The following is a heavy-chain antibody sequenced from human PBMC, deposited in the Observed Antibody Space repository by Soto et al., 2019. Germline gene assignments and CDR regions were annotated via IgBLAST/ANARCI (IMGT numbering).Heavy chain of an antibody. Sequence: GGSLRLSCAASGFTFSNAWMSWVRQAPGKGLEWVGRIKSKTDGGTTDYAAPVKGRFTISRDDSKNTLYLQMNSLKTEDTAVYYCTTVIDIYCSSTSCYANFDYWGQGTLVTVSS. V-gene: IGHV3-15*01. CDR1: GFTFSNAW. CDR3: TTVIDIYCSSTSCYANFDY. J-gene: IGHJ4*02. D-gene: IGHD2-2*01. CDR2: IKSKTDGGTT.